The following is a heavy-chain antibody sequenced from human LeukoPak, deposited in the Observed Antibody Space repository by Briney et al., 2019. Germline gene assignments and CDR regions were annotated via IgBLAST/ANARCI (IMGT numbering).Heavy chain of an antibody. CDR2: IYHSGGT. Sequence: SETLSLTCAVYGGSFSDYYWSWIRQPPGKGLEWIGEIYHSGGTNYNPSLKSRVTISVDKSKNQFSLKLSSVTAADTAVYYCARDRYYDSSDYYSFDYWGQGTLVTVSS. V-gene: IGHV4-34*01. CDR3: ARDRYYDSSDYYSFDY. J-gene: IGHJ4*02. D-gene: IGHD3-22*01. CDR1: GGSFSDYY.